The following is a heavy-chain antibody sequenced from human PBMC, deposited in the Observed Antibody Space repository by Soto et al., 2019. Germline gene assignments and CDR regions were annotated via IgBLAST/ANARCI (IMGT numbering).Heavy chain of an antibody. CDR1: GFTFSNAW. CDR3: TTDAYYDTSGYWF. J-gene: IGHJ4*02. V-gene: IGHV3-15*01. CDR2: IKSKTDGGTA. Sequence: PGGSLRLSCAASGFTFSNAWMTWVRQAPGQGLVWVGRIKSKTDGGTADYAAPVRGRFTISRDDSKDTLYLQMSSLKTEDTAVYYCTTDAYYDTSGYWFWGQGTPVTV. D-gene: IGHD3-22*01.